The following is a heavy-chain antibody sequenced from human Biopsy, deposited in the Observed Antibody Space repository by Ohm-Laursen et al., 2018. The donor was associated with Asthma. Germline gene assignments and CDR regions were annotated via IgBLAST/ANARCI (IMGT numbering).Heavy chain of an antibody. CDR2: IYWDDYN. Sequence: TQTLTLTGSFSGFSLRTPGVGVGWIRQSPGKALEWLALIYWDDYNLFRPSLKRRLTITKDPSKNQVVLTMTKMDPVDSGTYYCALSQDSGFDDHSPSWFDPWGQGILVTVSS. V-gene: IGHV2-5*02. CDR1: GFSLRTPGVG. CDR3: ALSQDSGFDDHSPSWFDP. J-gene: IGHJ5*02. D-gene: IGHD3-9*01.